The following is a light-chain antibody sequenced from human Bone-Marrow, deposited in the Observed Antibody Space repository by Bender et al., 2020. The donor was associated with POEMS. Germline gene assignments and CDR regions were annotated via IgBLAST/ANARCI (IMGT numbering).Light chain of an antibody. CDR3: QVWDSSSDHWL. J-gene: IGLJ3*02. CDR1: NLGSRY. CDR2: EDK. Sequence: SYVLTQPPSVSVSPGQTASITCSGDNLGSRYVCWYQQKPGQSPVLVIYEDKKRPSGIPERFSGSNSGNTATLTISRVEAGDEADYYCQVWDSSSDHWLFGGGTKLTVL. V-gene: IGLV3-1*01.